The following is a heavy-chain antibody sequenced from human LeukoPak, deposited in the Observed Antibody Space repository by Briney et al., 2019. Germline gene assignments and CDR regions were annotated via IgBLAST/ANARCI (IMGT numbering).Heavy chain of an antibody. J-gene: IGHJ6*03. CDR2: INHSGST. CDR1: GGSFSGYY. V-gene: IGHV4-34*01. Sequence: SETLSLTCAVYGGSFSGYYWSWVRQPPGKGLEWIGEINHSGSTNYNPSLKSRVTISVDTSKNQFSLKLSSVTAADTAVYYCARTYYYYYYMDVWGKGTTVTVSS. CDR3: ARTYYYYYYMDV.